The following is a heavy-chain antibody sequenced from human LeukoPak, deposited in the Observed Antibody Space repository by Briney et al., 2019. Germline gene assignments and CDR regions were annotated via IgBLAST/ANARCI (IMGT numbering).Heavy chain of an antibody. V-gene: IGHV4-31*03. CDR1: GGSISSGGYY. Sequence: PSQTLSLTCTISGGSISSGGYYWSWIRQHPGKGLEWIGYIYYSGSTYYNPSLKSRVTISVDTSKNQFSLKLSSVTAADTAVYYCARGGKVWFDPWGQGTLVTVSS. J-gene: IGHJ5*02. CDR2: IYYSGST. CDR3: ARGGKVWFDP. D-gene: IGHD1-26*01.